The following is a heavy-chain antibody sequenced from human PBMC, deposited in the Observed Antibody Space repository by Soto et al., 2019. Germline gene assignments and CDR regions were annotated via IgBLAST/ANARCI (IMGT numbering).Heavy chain of an antibody. V-gene: IGHV3-23*01. CDR1: GSTFSSDD. Sequence: EVHLLEYGGGLVQPGGSLRLSCVVSGSTFSSDDMSWVRQAPGRGLEWVSGISDSGGSTYYADSVKGRFTISRDNAKNTLYLQMKSLRVEDTAVYYCAKGRGGSVAVAGLFDYWGPGTQVTVSS. CDR2: ISDSGGST. J-gene: IGHJ4*02. D-gene: IGHD6-19*01. CDR3: AKGRGGSVAVAGLFDY.